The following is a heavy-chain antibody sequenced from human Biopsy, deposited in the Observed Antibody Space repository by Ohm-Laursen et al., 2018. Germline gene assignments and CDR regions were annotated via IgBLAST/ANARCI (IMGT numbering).Heavy chain of an antibody. J-gene: IGHJ5*02. V-gene: IGHV4-59*01. CDR3: ARGGNGYNYVTPGTWFDP. CDR2: IFYSGST. Sequence: PGTLSLTCPVSGGSISSYYWSWIRQSPGKGLEWIGFIFYSGSTYYNPSLKSRTTISVDSSKNQFSLRLRSVTAADTAVYYCARGGNGYNYVTPGTWFDPWGRGTPVTVSS. CDR1: GGSISSYY. D-gene: IGHD5-24*01.